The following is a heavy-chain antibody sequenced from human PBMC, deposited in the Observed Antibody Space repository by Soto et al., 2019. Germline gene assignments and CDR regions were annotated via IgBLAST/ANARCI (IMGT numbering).Heavy chain of an antibody. Sequence: SETLSLTCTVSGGSIRNGDYYWGWIRQPPGKGLEWIGYVYYSGTTYSHPSLNSRVSISVDTPENQFSLRLTSVTAADTAVYYCVTVNLVGAAYYFDYWGPGTLVTVSS. J-gene: IGHJ4*02. D-gene: IGHD1-26*01. V-gene: IGHV4-30-4*01. CDR2: VYYSGTT. CDR1: GGSIRNGDYY. CDR3: VTVNLVGAAYYFDY.